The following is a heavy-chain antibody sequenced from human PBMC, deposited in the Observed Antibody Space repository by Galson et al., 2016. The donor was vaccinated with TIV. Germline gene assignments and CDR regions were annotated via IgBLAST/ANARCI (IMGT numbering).Heavy chain of an antibody. CDR3: VREREVSSSGWFGNFFAFDI. J-gene: IGHJ3*02. Sequence: CAISGDSVSSNRTAWNWIRQSPARGLEWLGRTYHRSKWYSNYEVSLKSRININSDTSKNQFSLQLNSVSPADTAVYYCVREREVSSSGWFGNFFAFDIWGLGTLVTVSS. V-gene: IGHV6-1*01. CDR2: TYHRSKWYS. D-gene: IGHD6-19*01. CDR1: GDSVSSNRTA.